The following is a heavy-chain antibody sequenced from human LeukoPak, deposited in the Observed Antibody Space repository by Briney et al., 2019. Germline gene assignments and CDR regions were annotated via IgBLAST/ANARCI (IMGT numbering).Heavy chain of an antibody. V-gene: IGHV4-39*02. CDR1: GGSISSSSYY. CDR3: ARDQGLTYYYGSGSYIVGYFDY. D-gene: IGHD3-10*01. CDR2: IYYSGST. Sequence: SETLSLTCTVSGGSISSSSYYWGWIRQPPGKGLEWIGSIYYSGSTYYNPSLKSRVTISVDTSKNQFSLKLGSVTAADTAVYYCARDQGLTYYYGSGSYIVGYFDYWGPGTLVTVSS. J-gene: IGHJ4*02.